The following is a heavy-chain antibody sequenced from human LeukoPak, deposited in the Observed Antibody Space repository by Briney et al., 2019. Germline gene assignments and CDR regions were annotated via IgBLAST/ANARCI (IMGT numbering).Heavy chain of an antibody. CDR1: GFTFSSYS. CDR3: ARVGYHGVKAFDY. Sequence: KAGGSLRLSCAASGFTFSSYSMNWVRQAPGKGLEWVSSISSSSSYIYYADSVKGRFTISRGNAKNSLYLQMNSLRAEDTAVYYCARVGYHGVKAFDYWGQGTLVTVSS. D-gene: IGHD5-12*01. CDR2: ISSSSSYI. J-gene: IGHJ4*02. V-gene: IGHV3-21*01.